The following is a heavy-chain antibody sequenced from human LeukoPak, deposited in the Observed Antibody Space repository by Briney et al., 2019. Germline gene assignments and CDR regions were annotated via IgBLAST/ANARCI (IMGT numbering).Heavy chain of an antibody. CDR2: INHSGST. V-gene: IGHV4-34*01. CDR1: GGSFSGYY. Sequence: SETLSLTCAVYGGSFSGYYWSWIRQPPGKGLEWIGEINHSGSTNYNPSLKSRVTISVDTSKNQFSLKLSSVTAADTAVYYCASEWPYRRWFDPWGQGTLVTVSS. D-gene: IGHD1-14*01. J-gene: IGHJ5*02. CDR3: ASEWPYRRWFDP.